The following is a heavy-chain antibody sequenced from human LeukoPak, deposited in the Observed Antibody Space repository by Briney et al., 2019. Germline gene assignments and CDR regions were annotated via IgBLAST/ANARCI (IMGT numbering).Heavy chain of an antibody. CDR1: GFTFSSYA. J-gene: IGHJ4*02. CDR2: ISGSGGST. V-gene: IGHV3-23*01. CDR3: AKGTAAATNRYFDY. Sequence: GGSLRLSCAASGFTFSSYAMSWVRQAPGKGLEWISAISGSGGSTYYADSVKGRFTISRDNSKNTLYLQMNSLRAEDTAVYYCAKGTAAATNRYFDYWGQGTLVTVSS. D-gene: IGHD6-13*01.